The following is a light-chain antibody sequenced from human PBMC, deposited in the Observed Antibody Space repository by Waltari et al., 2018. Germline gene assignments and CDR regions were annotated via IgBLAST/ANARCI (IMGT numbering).Light chain of an antibody. V-gene: IGLV2-23*01. CDR1: SSDFANSTR. CDR3: CSYAGSRTYV. Sequence: HSALTQPASVSGSPGQSITFSLPSPSSDFANSTRVPWYQPHPNKAPTHIIYEGTKRPSGISDRFSGSRSGNTASLTISGLQAEDEADYYCCSYAGSRTYVFGTGTKVTVL. J-gene: IGLJ1*01. CDR2: EGT.